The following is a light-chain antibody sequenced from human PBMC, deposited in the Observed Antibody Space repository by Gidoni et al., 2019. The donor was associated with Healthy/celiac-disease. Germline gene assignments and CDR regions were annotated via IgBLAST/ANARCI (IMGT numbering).Light chain of an antibody. CDR2: EVS. Sequence: QSALTQPASVSGSPGQSITISCSGSTSAVGGYNYVSWYQHHPGKAPKLMIYEVSNRPSGVSNRFSGSKSGNTASLTISGLQAEDEADYFCTSYTSRSVYVFGTGTTVTVL. V-gene: IGLV2-14*01. CDR3: TSYTSRSVYV. J-gene: IGLJ1*01. CDR1: TSAVGGYNY.